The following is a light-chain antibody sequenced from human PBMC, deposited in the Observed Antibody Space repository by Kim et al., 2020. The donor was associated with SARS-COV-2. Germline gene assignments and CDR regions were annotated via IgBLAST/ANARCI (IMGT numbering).Light chain of an antibody. CDR3: QQYGSSPWT. CDR2: VVS. Sequence: EIVLTQSPGTLSLSPGEGATLSCRASQTVNKNYLAWYKQRPGQAPTLLISVVSSRATGVPDRFSGSGSGTDFTLTISRLEPEDFAVYYCQQYGSSPWTFGQGTRVEIK. V-gene: IGKV3-20*01. CDR1: QTVNKNY. J-gene: IGKJ1*01.